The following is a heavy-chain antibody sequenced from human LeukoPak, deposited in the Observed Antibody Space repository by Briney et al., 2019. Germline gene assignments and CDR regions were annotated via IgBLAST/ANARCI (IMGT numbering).Heavy chain of an antibody. CDR2: MNPNSGNT. CDR1: GYTFTSYD. J-gene: IGHJ4*02. Sequence: ASVKVSCKASGYTFTSYDINWVRQATGQGLEWMGWMNPNSGNTGYAQKFQGRVTMTRNTSISTAYMELSSLRSEDTAVYYCARVYGELWFGELSIDYWGQGTLVTVSS. CDR3: ARVYGELWFGELSIDY. V-gene: IGHV1-8*01. D-gene: IGHD3-10*01.